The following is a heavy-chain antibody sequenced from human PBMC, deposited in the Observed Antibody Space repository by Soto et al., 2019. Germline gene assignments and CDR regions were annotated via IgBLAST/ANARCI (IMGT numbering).Heavy chain of an antibody. V-gene: IGHV5-51*01. Sequence: EVQLVPSGAEVKKPGESLKISCKGSGYSFTSYWIGWVRQMPGKGLEWMGIIYPDDSDTRYSPSFQGQGTISADKSISTAYLQWSSLKASDSAIYYCARFGAYTYGSFLGWFDPWGQGTLVTVSP. CDR1: GYSFTSYW. CDR3: ARFGAYTYGSFLGWFDP. CDR2: IYPDDSDT. D-gene: IGHD5-18*01. J-gene: IGHJ5*02.